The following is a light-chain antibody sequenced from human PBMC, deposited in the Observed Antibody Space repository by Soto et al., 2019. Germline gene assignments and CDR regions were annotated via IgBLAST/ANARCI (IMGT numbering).Light chain of an antibody. Sequence: LLTPYRATLSLSPVEITPLSCRASQSIHTSLAWYQQKPGQPPRLVVYDSTLRANGVPDRFGGSRSGTEFTLTINNLEPEDFAVYYCQQRNVWPPITFGQGTRLAIK. CDR3: QQRNVWPPIT. J-gene: IGKJ5*01. CDR2: DST. V-gene: IGKV3-11*01. CDR1: QSIHTS.